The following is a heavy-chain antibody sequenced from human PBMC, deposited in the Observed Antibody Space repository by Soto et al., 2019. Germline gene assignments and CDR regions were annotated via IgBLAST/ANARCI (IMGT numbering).Heavy chain of an antibody. CDR3: ATHYSSSNDYCGMDV. CDR1: GGTFSSYA. D-gene: IGHD6-6*01. J-gene: IGHJ6*02. CDR2: IIPIFGTA. V-gene: IGHV1-69*13. Sequence: SVKVSCKASGGTFSSYAISWVRQAPGQGLEWMGGIIPIFGTANYAQKFQGRVTITADESTSTAYMELSSLRSEDTAVYYCATHYSSSNDYCGMDVWGQGTTVTVSS.